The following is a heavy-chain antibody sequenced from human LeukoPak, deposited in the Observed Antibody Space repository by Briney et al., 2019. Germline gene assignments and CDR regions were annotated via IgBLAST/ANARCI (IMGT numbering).Heavy chain of an antibody. CDR3: AKDALRFWSYFDY. CDR2: ISYDGSNK. D-gene: IGHD3-3*01. J-gene: IGHJ4*02. V-gene: IGHV3-30*18. CDR1: GFTFSSYG. Sequence: GGSLRLSCAASGFTFSSYGMHWVRQAPGKGLEWVAVISYDGSNKYYADSVKGRFTISRDNSKNTLYLQMNSLRAEDTAVYYCAKDALRFWSYFDYWGQGTPVTVSS.